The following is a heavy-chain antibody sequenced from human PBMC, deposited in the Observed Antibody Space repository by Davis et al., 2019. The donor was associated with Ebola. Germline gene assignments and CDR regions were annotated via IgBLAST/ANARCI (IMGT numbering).Heavy chain of an antibody. V-gene: IGHV3-74*01. J-gene: IGHJ4*02. Sequence: GESLKISCEASGFPFGNYWMHWVRQAPGKGLVWVSRINSVGTTTNYADSVKGRFTISRDNSENTLYLELSNLRVEDTAMYYCAKSIFRGLDYWGQGALVTVSS. CDR1: GFPFGNYW. CDR2: INSVGTTT. CDR3: AKSIFRGLDY. D-gene: IGHD2-21*01.